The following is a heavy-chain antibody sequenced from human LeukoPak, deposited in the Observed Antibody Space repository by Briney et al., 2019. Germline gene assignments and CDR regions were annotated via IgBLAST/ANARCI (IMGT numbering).Heavy chain of an antibody. V-gene: IGHV4-39*01. Sequence: PSETLSLTCTVSGGSISGSSHYWGWIRQPPGKGLEWIGIIYYSGTTYYNPSLKSRVTISVDTSTNQFSLKLSSVTAADTAVYYCARRPSTVAGFDYWGQGTLVTVSS. J-gene: IGHJ4*02. D-gene: IGHD6-19*01. CDR3: ARRPSTVAGFDY. CDR2: IYYSGTT. CDR1: GGSISGSSHY.